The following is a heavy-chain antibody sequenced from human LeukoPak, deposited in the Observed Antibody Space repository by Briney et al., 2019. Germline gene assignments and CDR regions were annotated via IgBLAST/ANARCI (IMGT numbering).Heavy chain of an antibody. CDR2: IWSDKSNR. J-gene: IGHJ4*02. D-gene: IGHD4-11*01. CDR1: GFIFNHHA. V-gene: IGHV3-33*06. CDR3: VKDAQRGFDYSNSLEY. Sequence: GGSLRLSCAASGFIFNHHAMHWVRQAPGKGLEWVAVIWSDKSNRFYADSVRGRFTISRDDSRKTVYLQMQGMTAEDTAIYYCVKDAQRGFDYSNSLEYWGQGALVTVAS.